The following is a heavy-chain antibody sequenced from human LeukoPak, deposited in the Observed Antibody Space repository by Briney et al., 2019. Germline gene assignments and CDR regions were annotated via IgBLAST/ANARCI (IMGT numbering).Heavy chain of an antibody. CDR3: AKTYGHFDD. CDR1: GFTFTSYT. Sequence: GGSLRLSCAASGFTFTSYTMNWVRQAPGKGLEWISSITSGSSYIYYADSVKGRFTISRDNAKNSLYLQMTSLRVEDTAVYYCAKTYGHFDDWGQGTLVTVSS. CDR2: ITSGSSYI. V-gene: IGHV3-21*01. D-gene: IGHD4-17*01. J-gene: IGHJ4*02.